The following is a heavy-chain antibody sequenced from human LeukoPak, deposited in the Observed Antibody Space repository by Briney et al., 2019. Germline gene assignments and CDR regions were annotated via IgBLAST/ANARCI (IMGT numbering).Heavy chain of an antibody. Sequence: GGSLRLSRAASGFTFSDYYMSWIRQAPGKGLEWVSYISSSGSTIYYADSVKGRFTISRDNAKDSLYLRMNSLRAEDTAVYYCARAGSWYPAFDIWGQGTMVTVSS. V-gene: IGHV3-11*01. J-gene: IGHJ3*02. CDR3: ARAGSWYPAFDI. CDR2: ISSSGSTI. D-gene: IGHD6-13*01. CDR1: GFTFSDYY.